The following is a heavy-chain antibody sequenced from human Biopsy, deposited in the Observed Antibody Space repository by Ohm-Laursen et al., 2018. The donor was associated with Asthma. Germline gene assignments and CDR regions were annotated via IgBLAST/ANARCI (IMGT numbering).Heavy chain of an antibody. Sequence: GSLRLSCAAPGFTFSDYPMTWVRQAPGKGLEWVANIKHDGSEKNHVDSLKGRFTISRDNAKNSLYLQMNSLRAEDTAVYYCARTFHFWSPYHAEHYQLWGQGTLVTVSS. J-gene: IGHJ1*01. CDR2: IKHDGSEK. CDR1: GFTFSDYP. V-gene: IGHV3-7*01. CDR3: ARTFHFWSPYHAEHYQL. D-gene: IGHD3-3*02.